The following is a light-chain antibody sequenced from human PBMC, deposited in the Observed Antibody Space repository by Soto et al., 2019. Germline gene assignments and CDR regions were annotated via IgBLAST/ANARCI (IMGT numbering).Light chain of an antibody. J-gene: IGKJ1*01. CDR2: GAS. CDR1: QSISSSY. V-gene: IGKV3D-20*02. CDR3: QQRSNWPRT. Sequence: IMLTQSPGTLSLSPGERATLSCRASQSISSSYLAWYQQKPGQAPRLLIYGASKRATGIPGRFSGSGSGTDFTLTISSLQSEDFAAYYCQQRSNWPRTFGQGTKVDIK.